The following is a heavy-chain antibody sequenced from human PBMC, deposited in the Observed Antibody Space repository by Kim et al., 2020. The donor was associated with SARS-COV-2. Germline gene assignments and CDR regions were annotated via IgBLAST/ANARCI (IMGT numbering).Heavy chain of an antibody. J-gene: IGHJ4*02. CDR3: ARYYGAYLLDY. V-gene: IGHV3-30*03. Sequence: NKYDAESGNDRLTISRDNSKNTLSLQVDSLETDDAAVYYCARYYGAYLLDYWGQGTLVTVSS. CDR2: NK. D-gene: IGHD4-17*01.